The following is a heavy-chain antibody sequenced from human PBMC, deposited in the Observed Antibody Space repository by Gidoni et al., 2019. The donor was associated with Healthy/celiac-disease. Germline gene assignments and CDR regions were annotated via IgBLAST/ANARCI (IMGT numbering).Heavy chain of an antibody. J-gene: IGHJ3*02. V-gene: IGHV3-23*01. CDR2: ISGSGGST. CDR1: GVTFSSYA. CDR3: AKDNWGWEAFDI. Sequence: EVQLLESGGGLVQPGGSLRLSCAASGVTFSSYAMSWVRQAPGKGLEWFSAISGSGGSTYYADSVKGRFTISRDNSKNTLYLQMNSLRAEDTAVYYCAKDNWGWEAFDIWGQGTMVTVSS. D-gene: IGHD7-27*01.